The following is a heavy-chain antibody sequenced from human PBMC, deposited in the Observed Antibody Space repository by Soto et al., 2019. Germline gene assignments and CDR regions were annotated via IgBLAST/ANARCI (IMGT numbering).Heavy chain of an antibody. J-gene: IGHJ4*02. CDR3: ARDYYYDSSGKPDY. CDR2: INPNSGDT. D-gene: IGHD3-22*01. CDR1: GYTFTDYY. V-gene: IGHV1-2*02. Sequence: QVQLVQSGAEVKQPGASVRVSCKASGYTFTDYYINWVRQAPGQGLEWMGWINPNSGDTNYAQKFQGRVTMTKDTSTSTAYMELRSLRSDDTAVYYCARDYYYDSSGKPDYWGQGTLVTVSS.